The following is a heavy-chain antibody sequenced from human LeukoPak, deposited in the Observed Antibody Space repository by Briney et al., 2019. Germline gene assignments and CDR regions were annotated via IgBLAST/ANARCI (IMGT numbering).Heavy chain of an antibody. D-gene: IGHD3-22*01. Sequence: GGSLRLSCAASGFTFSSCGMRWVRQAPGKGREGVAVISYDGSNKYYADSVKGRSTISRDNSKNTLYVQVNSLGTEDTAAYYCAKGSYYDSSGSFYFDYWGQGTLVTVSS. CDR1: GFTFSSCG. CDR2: ISYDGSNK. CDR3: AKGSYYDSSGSFYFDY. V-gene: IGHV3-30*18. J-gene: IGHJ4*02.